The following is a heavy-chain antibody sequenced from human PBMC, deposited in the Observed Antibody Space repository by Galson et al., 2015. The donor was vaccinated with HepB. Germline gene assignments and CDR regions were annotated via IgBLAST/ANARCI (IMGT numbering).Heavy chain of an antibody. CDR3: AKEGDSSGWYVDY. D-gene: IGHD6-19*01. CDR1: GFTFSDYA. V-gene: IGHV3-23*01. J-gene: IGHJ4*02. CDR2: ISGSGGIT. Sequence: SLRLSCAASGFTFSDYAMSWVRQAPGKGLEWVSFISGSGGITYYADSVKGRFTISRDNSKSTLYLQMNSLRAEDTAVYYCAKEGDSSGWYVDYWGQGALVTVSS.